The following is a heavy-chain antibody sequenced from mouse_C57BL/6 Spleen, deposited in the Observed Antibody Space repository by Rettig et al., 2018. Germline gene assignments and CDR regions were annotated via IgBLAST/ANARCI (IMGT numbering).Heavy chain of an antibody. V-gene: IGHV3-6*01. CDR1: GYSITSGYY. D-gene: IGHD2-4*01. CDR2: IRYDGSN. Sequence: DVQLQESGPGLVKPSQSLSLPCSVTGYSITSGYYWNWIRQFPGNKLEWMGYIRYDGSNNYNPSLKNRISITRDTSKNQFFLKLNSVTTEDTATYYCARMRLPLYFDYWGQGTTLTVSS. J-gene: IGHJ2*01. CDR3: ARMRLPLYFDY.